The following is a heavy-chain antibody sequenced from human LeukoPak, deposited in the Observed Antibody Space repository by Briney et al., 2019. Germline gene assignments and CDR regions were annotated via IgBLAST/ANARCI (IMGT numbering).Heavy chain of an antibody. J-gene: IGHJ4*02. V-gene: IGHV4-59*12. Sequence: TSETLSLTCTVSGGSISSYYWSWIRQPPGKGLEWIGYIYYSGSTNYNPSLKSRVTISVDTSKNQFSLKLNSVTAADTAVYYCARILYSNNIDYWGQGTLVTVSS. D-gene: IGHD2/OR15-2a*01. CDR2: IYYSGST. CDR1: GGSISSYY. CDR3: ARILYSNNIDY.